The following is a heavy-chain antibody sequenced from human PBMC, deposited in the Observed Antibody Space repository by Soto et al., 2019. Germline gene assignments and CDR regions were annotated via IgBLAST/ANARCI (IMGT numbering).Heavy chain of an antibody. CDR2: ISTSGSTI. CDR3: SAFKFRHGWSDA. J-gene: IGHJ5*02. V-gene: IGHV3-11*01. CDR1: GFTFNGFY. D-gene: IGHD2-8*01. Sequence: RLYCRSSGFTFNGFYMTWIRQARGKGLEWLSYISTSGSTIFYADSVKGRFTISRDNAKNSLYLQMNSLRPEDTALYFCSAFKFRHGWSDAWGQAILVTLTS.